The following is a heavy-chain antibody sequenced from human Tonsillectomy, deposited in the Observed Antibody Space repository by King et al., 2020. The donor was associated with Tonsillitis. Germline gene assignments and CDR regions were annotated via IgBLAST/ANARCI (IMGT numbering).Heavy chain of an antibody. CDR2: INPYNNYT. V-gene: IGHV1-18*04. CDR3: ARSQKGRYFDWLLHYYFDY. CDR1: GYGFINYG. Sequence: QLVQSGTEVKKPGASLKVSCTASGYGFINYGISWVRQAPGQGPEWMGWINPYNNYTRYAQKFQDRVTMTTDISTDTVYMDLRSLRSDDTAVYFCARSQKGRYFDWLLHYYFDYWGQGTLVSVSS. D-gene: IGHD3-9*01. J-gene: IGHJ4*02.